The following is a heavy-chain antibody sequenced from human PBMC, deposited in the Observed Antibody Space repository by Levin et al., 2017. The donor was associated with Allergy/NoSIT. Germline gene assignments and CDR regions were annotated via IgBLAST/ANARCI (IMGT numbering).Heavy chain of an antibody. D-gene: IGHD5-12*01. V-gene: IGHV4-39*01. CDR3: ASQHRSGYERGFDY. CDR1: GGSISTNSYH. CDR2: IDYSGNT. Sequence: SQTLSLTCTVSGGSISTNSYHWAWIRQPPGKGLEWFGSIDYSGNTYYNPSLKSRVTISVDTSKNQFSLKLTSVTAADTAVYYCASQHRSGYERGFDYWGQGTLFTVSS. J-gene: IGHJ4*02.